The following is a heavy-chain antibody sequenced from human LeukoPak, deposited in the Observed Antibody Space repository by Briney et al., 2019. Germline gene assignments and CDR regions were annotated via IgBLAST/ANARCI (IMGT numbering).Heavy chain of an antibody. J-gene: IGHJ4*02. CDR1: GGSINNYY. D-gene: IGHD4-17*01. V-gene: IGHV4-4*07. CDR2: IYTSGST. Sequence: SETLSLTCTVSGGSINNYYWSWIRQPAGKGLEWIGRIYTSGSTNYNPSLKSRVTMSVDTSKNQLSLKLSSVTAADTAMYYCAGITVTTPLDYWGQGTLVTVSS. CDR3: AGITVTTPLDY.